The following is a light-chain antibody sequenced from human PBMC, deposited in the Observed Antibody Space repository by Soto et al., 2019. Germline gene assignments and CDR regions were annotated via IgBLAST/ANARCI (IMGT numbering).Light chain of an antibody. Sequence: EIELTQSPGTLSLSPGERATLSCRASQSVSSNFLAWYQQKLGQAPRLRIYGASSRATGIPDRFSGSGSGTDFTLTISRLEPEDFAVYYCQQSGSSPYTFGQGTKLEIK. CDR2: GAS. CDR1: QSVSSNF. J-gene: IGKJ2*01. CDR3: QQSGSSPYT. V-gene: IGKV3-20*01.